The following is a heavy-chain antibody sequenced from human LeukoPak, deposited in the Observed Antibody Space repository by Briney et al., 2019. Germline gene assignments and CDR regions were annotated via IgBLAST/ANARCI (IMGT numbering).Heavy chain of an antibody. J-gene: IGHJ4*02. Sequence: PGGSLRLSCAASGFTFSSYSMNWVRQAPGKGLEWVPYISSSSSTIYYADSVKGRFTISRDNAKNSLYLQMNSLRAEDTAVYYCARGGDIVATIVWDFDYWGQGTLVTVSS. D-gene: IGHD5-12*01. CDR3: ARGGDIVATIVWDFDY. CDR2: ISSSSSTI. V-gene: IGHV3-48*01. CDR1: GFTFSSYS.